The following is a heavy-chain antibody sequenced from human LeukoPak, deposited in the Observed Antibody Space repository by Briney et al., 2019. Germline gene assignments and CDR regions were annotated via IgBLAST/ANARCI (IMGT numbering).Heavy chain of an antibody. J-gene: IGHJ6*03. V-gene: IGHV3-21*01. CDR3: ARVTTVVNYYYYYYMDV. CDR1: GFTFSSYS. D-gene: IGHD4-11*01. CDR2: ISSSSSYI. Sequence: GGSLRLSCAASGFTFSSYSMNWVRQAPGRGLEWVSSISSSSSYIYYADSVKGRFTTSRDNAKNSLYLQMNSLRAEDTAVYYCARVTTVVNYYYYYYMDVWGKGTTVTVSS.